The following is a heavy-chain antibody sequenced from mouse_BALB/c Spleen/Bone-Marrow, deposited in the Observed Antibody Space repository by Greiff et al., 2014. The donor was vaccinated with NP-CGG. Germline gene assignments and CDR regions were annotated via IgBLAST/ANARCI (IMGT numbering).Heavy chain of an antibody. D-gene: IGHD1-1*01. CDR3: AGGGVGGGYWYFDV. CDR1: GYTFSSYW. CDR2: ILPGSGST. V-gene: IGHV1-9*01. J-gene: IGHJ1*01. Sequence: QVQLQQSGAELMKPGASVKISCKATGYTFSSYWIEWVKQRPGHGLEWIGEILPGSGSTNYNEKFKGKATFTADTSSNTAYMQLSGLTSEDSAVYYWAGGGVGGGYWYFDVWGAGTTVTVSS.